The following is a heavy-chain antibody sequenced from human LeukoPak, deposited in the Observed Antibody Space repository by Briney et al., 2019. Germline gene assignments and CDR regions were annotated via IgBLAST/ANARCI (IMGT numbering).Heavy chain of an antibody. CDR2: IYSSGHI. D-gene: IGHD3-16*01. Sequence: PGGSLRLSCAVSGFTVSSNYMSWVRQAPGKGLEWVSIIYSSGHIYCTDSVKGRFTISRDNSKNTLYLRMNSLRAEDTAVYYYVRDRPLGDQKTGELDYWGQGTLVTVSS. CDR3: VRDRPLGDQKTGELDY. CDR1: GFTVSSNY. J-gene: IGHJ4*02. V-gene: IGHV3-53*01.